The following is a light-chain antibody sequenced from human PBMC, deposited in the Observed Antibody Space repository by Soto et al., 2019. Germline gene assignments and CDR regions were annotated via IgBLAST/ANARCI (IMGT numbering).Light chain of an antibody. CDR1: SSDVGASNY. Sequence: QSVLTQPPSASGSPGRSVTISCTGTSSDVGASNYVSWYQQHPGKAPKLMISEVNKRPSGVPDRFSGSKSGNTASLTVSGLQAEDEADYYCSSSAGTKNMVFGGGTKLTVL. J-gene: IGLJ2*01. CDR2: EVN. CDR3: SSSAGTKNMV. V-gene: IGLV2-8*01.